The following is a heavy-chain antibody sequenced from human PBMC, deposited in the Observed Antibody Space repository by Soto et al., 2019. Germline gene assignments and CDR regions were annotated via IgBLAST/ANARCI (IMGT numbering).Heavy chain of an antibody. CDR1: GFTFSSYS. V-gene: IGHV3-21*01. CDR3: ARDSCSGGSCYYYYYMDV. CDR2: ISSSSSYI. D-gene: IGHD2-15*01. J-gene: IGHJ6*03. Sequence: GGSLRLSCAASGFTFSSYSVNWVRQAPGKGLEWVSSISSSSSYIYYADSVKGRFTISRDNAKNSLYLQMNSLRAEDTAVYYCARDSCSGGSCYYYYYMDVWGKGTTVTVSS.